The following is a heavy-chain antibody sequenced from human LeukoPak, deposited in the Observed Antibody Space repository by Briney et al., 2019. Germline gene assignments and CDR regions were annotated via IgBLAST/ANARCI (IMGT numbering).Heavy chain of an antibody. CDR1: GFNFSTYE. V-gene: IGHV3-21*01. CDR3: AELGITMIGGV. CDR2: ISTSSSYI. Sequence: GGSLRLSCAASGFNFSTYEMNWVRQAPGKGLEWVASISTSSSYIFYADSVKGRFTISRDNPKKSMYLQINSLRAEDTAVYYCAELGITMIGGVWGKGTTVTISS. J-gene: IGHJ6*04. D-gene: IGHD3-10*02.